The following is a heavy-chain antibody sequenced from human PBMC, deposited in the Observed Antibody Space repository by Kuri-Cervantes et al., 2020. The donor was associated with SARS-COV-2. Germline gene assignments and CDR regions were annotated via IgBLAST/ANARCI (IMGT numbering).Heavy chain of an antibody. Sequence: LRLSCTVSGVSISSGGYYWSWIRQHPGKGLEWLGYIYSSGSSYYNPSLKSRGTISVDSSKNQFSLKLSSVTAADTAVYYCARRPWGITIFGVVTSDGFDIWGQGTMVTVSS. CDR2: IYSSGSS. J-gene: IGHJ3*02. CDR3: ARRPWGITIFGVVTSDGFDI. V-gene: IGHV4-31*03. CDR1: GVSISSGGYY. D-gene: IGHD3-3*01.